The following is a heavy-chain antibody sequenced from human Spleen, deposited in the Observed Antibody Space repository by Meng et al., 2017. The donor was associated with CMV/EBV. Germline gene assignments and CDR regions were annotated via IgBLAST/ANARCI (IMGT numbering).Heavy chain of an antibody. CDR2: INPNTGAT. J-gene: IGHJ4*02. CDR1: GYIFTAYF. Sequence: ASVKVSCKTSGYIFTAYFIHWMRQAPGQGLEWIGWINPNTGATNYAQRFQGRVKMSRDTSITTAYMELSTLRSDDTAIYSCARDVGEYSDSWGQGSLVTAPQ. CDR3: ARDVGEYSDS. D-gene: IGHD4-17*01. V-gene: IGHV1-2*02.